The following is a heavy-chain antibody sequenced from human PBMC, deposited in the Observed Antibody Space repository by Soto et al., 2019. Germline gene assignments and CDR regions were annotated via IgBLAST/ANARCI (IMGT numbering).Heavy chain of an antibody. CDR3: ARDRSYGDVDY. Sequence: VQLVESGGGLVKPGGSLRLSCAASGFTFSDFFMSWLRQAPGKRLEWVSFISRTSTHTTYADSVKGRFTVSRDNAKNSLYLEMTSLRVEDTAVYYCARDRSYGDVDYWGPGTLVTVS. D-gene: IGHD5-18*01. V-gene: IGHV3-11*06. CDR1: GFTFSDFF. CDR2: ISRTSTHT. J-gene: IGHJ4*02.